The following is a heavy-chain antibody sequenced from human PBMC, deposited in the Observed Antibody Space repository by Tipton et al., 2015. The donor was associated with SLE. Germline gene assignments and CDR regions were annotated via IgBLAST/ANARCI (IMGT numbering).Heavy chain of an antibody. CDR3: ARGRGGDWINWFDP. CDR1: GYTFTSYD. CDR2: MNPDSGHT. Sequence: QSGAEVKKPGASVKVSCKASGYTFTSYDINWVRQATGQGLEWMGWMNPDSGHTGYAQKFQDRVTMTRSTSLSTAYMELGSLRSEDTAIYYCARGRGGDWINWFDPWGQGTLATVSS. V-gene: IGHV1-8*01. J-gene: IGHJ5*02. D-gene: IGHD2-21*02.